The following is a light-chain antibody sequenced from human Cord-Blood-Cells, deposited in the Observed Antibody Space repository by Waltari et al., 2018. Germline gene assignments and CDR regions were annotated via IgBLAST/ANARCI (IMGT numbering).Light chain of an antibody. CDR3: QSYDSSLSGWV. CDR1: SSNIGAGYD. Sequence: QSVLTQPPSVSGXXXXXXXISCXGSSSNIGAGYDVHWYQQLPGTAPKLLIYGNSNRPSGVPDRFSGSKSGTSASLAITGLQAEDEADYYCQSYDSSLSGWVFGGGTKLTVL. J-gene: IGLJ3*02. V-gene: IGLV1-40*01. CDR2: GNS.